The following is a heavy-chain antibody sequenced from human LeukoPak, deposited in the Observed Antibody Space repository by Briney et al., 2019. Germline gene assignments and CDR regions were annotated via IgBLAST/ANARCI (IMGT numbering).Heavy chain of an antibody. J-gene: IGHJ4*02. Sequence: SETLSLTCTVSGGSISSSSYYWGWIRQPPGKGLEWIGEINHSGSTNYNPSLKSRVTISLDTSKNQFSLKVTSVTAADTAVYYCARGRYYESSGYFVYYFDYWGRGTLVTVSS. CDR1: GGSISSSSYY. V-gene: IGHV4-39*07. CDR3: ARGRYYESSGYFVYYFDY. D-gene: IGHD3-22*01. CDR2: INHSGST.